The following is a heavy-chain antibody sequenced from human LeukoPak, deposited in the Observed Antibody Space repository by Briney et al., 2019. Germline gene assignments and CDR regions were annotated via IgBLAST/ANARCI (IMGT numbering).Heavy chain of an antibody. CDR2: ISSNGGST. V-gene: IGHV3-64D*06. CDR1: GFTFSSYA. CDR3: VKDRRYYYGSGSYYNNYFDY. D-gene: IGHD3-10*01. Sequence: PGGSLRLSCSASGFTFSSYAMHWVRQAPGKGLEYVSAISSNGGSTYYEDSVKGRFTISRDNSKNTLYLQMSSLRAEDTAVYYCVKDRRYYYGSGSYYNNYFDYWGQGTLVTVSS. J-gene: IGHJ4*02.